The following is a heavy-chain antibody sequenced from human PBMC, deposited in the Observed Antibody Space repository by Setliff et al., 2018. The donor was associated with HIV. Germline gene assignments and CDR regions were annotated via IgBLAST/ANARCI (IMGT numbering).Heavy chain of an antibody. Sequence: SETLSLTCTVSGASIGSGHSYWSWIRQHPGKGLEWIGYISDSGSTYYNPSLTSRVTISLDTSKNQFSLKLSSVTAADTAVYFCARGGASGYYYYMDVWGKGTTVTVSS. D-gene: IGHD3-16*01. J-gene: IGHJ6*03. CDR3: ARGGASGYYYYMDV. V-gene: IGHV4-31*03. CDR2: ISDSGST. CDR1: GASIGSGHSY.